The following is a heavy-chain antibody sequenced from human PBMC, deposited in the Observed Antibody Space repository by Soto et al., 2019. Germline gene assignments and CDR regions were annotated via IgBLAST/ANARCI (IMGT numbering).Heavy chain of an antibody. CDR1: GFTFSNY. Sequence: GGSLRLSCAASGFTFSNYMSWVRQAPGKGLEWVSLIYSGGTTYYAHSVKGRFTISRDNSKNTLYLQMNSLRAEDTAVYYCARASKGTIYSPHAFDIWGQGTMVTVSS. J-gene: IGHJ3*02. V-gene: IGHV3-53*01. CDR3: ARASKGTIYSPHAFDI. CDR2: IYSGGTT. D-gene: IGHD2-21*01.